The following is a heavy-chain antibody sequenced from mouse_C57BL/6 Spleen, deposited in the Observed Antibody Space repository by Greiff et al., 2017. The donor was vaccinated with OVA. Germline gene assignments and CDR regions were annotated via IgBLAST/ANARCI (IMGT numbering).Heavy chain of an antibody. CDR2: IRNKANGYTT. J-gene: IGHJ2*01. CDR3: ARFLTGGFDY. V-gene: IGHV7-3*01. Sequence: EVKLVESGGGLVQPGGSLSLSCAASGFTFTDYYMSWVRQPPGKALEWLGFIRNKANGYTTEYSASVKGRFTISRDNSQSILYLQMNALRAEDSATYYCARFLTGGFDYWGQGTTLTVSS. D-gene: IGHD4-1*01. CDR1: GFTFTDYY.